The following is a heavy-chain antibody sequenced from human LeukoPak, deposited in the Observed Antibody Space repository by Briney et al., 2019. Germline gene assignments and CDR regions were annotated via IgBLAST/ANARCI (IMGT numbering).Heavy chain of an antibody. V-gene: IGHV3-33*01. J-gene: IGHJ6*02. Sequence: GRSLRLSCASSGFTFSRHGMHWVRQAPGKGLEWVAVIWYDGSKEYYAGSVKGRFTISRDNSKNTVYLQMNSLRAEDTAVYYCARDRSYYSMDVWGQGTTVTVS. CDR3: ARDRSYYSMDV. CDR2: IWYDGSKE. CDR1: GFTFSRHG.